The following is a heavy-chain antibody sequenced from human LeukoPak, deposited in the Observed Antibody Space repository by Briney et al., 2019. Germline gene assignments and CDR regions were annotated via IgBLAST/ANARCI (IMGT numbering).Heavy chain of an antibody. CDR2: IYPGDSDT. CDR1: GYSFTTYW. D-gene: IGHD6-13*01. J-gene: IGHJ3*02. Sequence: GESLKISCKGSGYSFTTYWIGWVRQMPGKGLGWMGIIYPGDSDTTYSPSFQGQVTISADKSISTAYLQWSSLKASDSAMYYCGRIPAAGSLKGSFDIWGQGTMVTVSS. V-gene: IGHV5-51*01. CDR3: GRIPAAGSLKGSFDI.